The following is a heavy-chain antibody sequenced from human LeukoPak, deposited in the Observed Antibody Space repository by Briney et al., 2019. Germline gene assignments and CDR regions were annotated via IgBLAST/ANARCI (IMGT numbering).Heavy chain of an antibody. CDR3: AKDRLTGTPYYFDY. J-gene: IGHJ4*02. D-gene: IGHD1-20*01. V-gene: IGHV3-23*01. CDR1: GFTFSSYA. CDR2: ISGSGGST. Sequence: PGGSLRLSCAASGFTFSSYAMSGVRQAPGKGLEWVSGISGSGGSTYYADSVKGRFTISRDNSKNTLYLQMDSLRAEDTAVYYCAKDRLTGTPYYFDYWGQETLVTVSS.